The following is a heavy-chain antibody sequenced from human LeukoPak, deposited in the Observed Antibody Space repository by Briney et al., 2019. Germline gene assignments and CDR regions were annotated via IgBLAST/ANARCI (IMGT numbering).Heavy chain of an antibody. J-gene: IGHJ4*02. V-gene: IGHV4-39*07. D-gene: IGHD3-16*01. CDR1: GGSISSSSYY. Sequence: SETLSLTCTVSGGSISSSSYYWGWIRQPPGKGLEWIGSIYYSGSTYYNPSLKSRVTISVDTSKNQFSLKLSSVTAADTAVYYCARSKGSFSALGFDYWGQGTLVTVSS. CDR2: IYYSGST. CDR3: ARSKGSFSALGFDY.